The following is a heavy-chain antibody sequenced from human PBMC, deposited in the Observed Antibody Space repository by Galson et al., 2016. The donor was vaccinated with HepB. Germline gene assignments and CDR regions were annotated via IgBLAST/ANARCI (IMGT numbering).Heavy chain of an antibody. Sequence: SLRLSCAASGFTFSSYPMHWVRQAPGKGLGWVAGISRDGNNKYYTDSVRGRFTIPRDNSKNTLYLQMNSLRAEDTALYYCARIYYDYVWGSYRESHFDYWGQGTLVTVSS. J-gene: IGHJ4*02. D-gene: IGHD3-16*02. CDR2: ISRDGNNK. V-gene: IGHV3-30-3*01. CDR1: GFTFSSYP. CDR3: ARIYYDYVWGSYRESHFDY.